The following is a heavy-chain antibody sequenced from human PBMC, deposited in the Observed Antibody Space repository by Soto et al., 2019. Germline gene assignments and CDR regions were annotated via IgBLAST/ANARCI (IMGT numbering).Heavy chain of an antibody. CDR3: ARAHGSGWGAFDI. J-gene: IGHJ3*02. CDR2: IYYSGST. Sequence: SDTLSRTCTRSGGSSSSGDYYWSWIRQPPGKGLEWIGYIYYSGSTYYNPSLKSRVTISVDTSKNQFSLKLSSVTAADTAVYYCARAHGSGWGAFDIWGQGTMVT. D-gene: IGHD3-10*01. CDR1: GGSSSSGDYY. V-gene: IGHV4-30-4*02.